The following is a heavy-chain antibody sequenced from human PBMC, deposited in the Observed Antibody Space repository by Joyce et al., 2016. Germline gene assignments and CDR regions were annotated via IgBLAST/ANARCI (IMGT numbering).Heavy chain of an antibody. CDR1: RYTFTAYF. J-gene: IGHJ5*02. CDR2: IKPNTGGT. V-gene: IGHV1-2*06. Sequence: QVQMVQSGAEMKKPGASVKVSCKASRYTFTAYFIHWVRQAPGQGLEWRGRIKPNTGGTNYAQKCQGRVTMTRDTSISTAYMELSRVKSDDTAVYYCARGQAAIAARANWFDPWGQGTLVTVSS. D-gene: IGHD6-6*01. CDR3: ARGQAAIAARANWFDP.